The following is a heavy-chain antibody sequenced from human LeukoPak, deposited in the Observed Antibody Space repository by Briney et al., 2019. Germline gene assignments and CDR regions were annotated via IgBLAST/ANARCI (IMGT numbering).Heavy chain of an antibody. V-gene: IGHV4-39*02. J-gene: IGHJ3*02. CDR2: IYYSGST. Sequence: SETLSLTCTVSGGSISISSYYWGWIRQHPGKGLEWIGRIYYSGSTYYNPSLKSRVPISVDTSKTHFSLKLSSVTAAQTAVYYFARYDGGAVVTDAFDIWGQGTMVTVSS. CDR3: ARYDGGAVVTDAFDI. D-gene: IGHD4-23*01. CDR1: GGSISISSYY.